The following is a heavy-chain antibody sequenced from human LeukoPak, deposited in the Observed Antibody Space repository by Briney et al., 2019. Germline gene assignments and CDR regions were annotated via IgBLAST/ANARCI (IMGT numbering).Heavy chain of an antibody. J-gene: IGHJ6*03. V-gene: IGHV3-74*01. Sequence: GGSLRLSCAASGFTFSSYWMHWVRQAPGKGLVWVSRINSDGSSTSYADSVKGRFTISRDNAKNTLYLQMNSLRAEDTAVYYCAKGVGATATYYYYYMDVWGEGTTVTVSS. D-gene: IGHD1-26*01. CDR2: INSDGSST. CDR1: GFTFSSYW. CDR3: AKGVGATATYYYYYMDV.